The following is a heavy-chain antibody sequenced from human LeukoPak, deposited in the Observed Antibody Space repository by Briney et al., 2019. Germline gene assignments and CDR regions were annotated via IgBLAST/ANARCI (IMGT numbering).Heavy chain of an antibody. D-gene: IGHD3-9*01. CDR1: GFTFSDYG. CDR2: ISYDGSIK. J-gene: IGHJ4*02. Sequence: GGSLTLSCAASGFTFSDYGIHWVRQAPGKGLEWVGLISYDGSIKYYADSVKGPFTISRDTSKNTLCMQMTSLRPEDTAVYYCAKYFYPTLTGIDYCGQGTLVTVSS. CDR3: AKYFYPTLTGIDY. V-gene: IGHV3-30*18.